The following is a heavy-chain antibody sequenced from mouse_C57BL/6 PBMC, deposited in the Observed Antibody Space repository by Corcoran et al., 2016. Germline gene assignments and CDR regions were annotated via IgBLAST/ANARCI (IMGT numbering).Heavy chain of an antibody. CDR3: ARPDSNYAYFDV. D-gene: IGHD2-5*01. Sequence: QIKLVQSGPELKKPGETVKISCKASGYTFTTYGMSWVKQAPGKGLKWMGWINTYSGVPTYADDFKGRFAFSLETSASTAYLQINNLKNEDTATYFCARPDSNYAYFDVWGTGTTVTVSS. CDR2: INTYSGVP. V-gene: IGHV9-3*01. CDR1: GYTFTTYG. J-gene: IGHJ1*03.